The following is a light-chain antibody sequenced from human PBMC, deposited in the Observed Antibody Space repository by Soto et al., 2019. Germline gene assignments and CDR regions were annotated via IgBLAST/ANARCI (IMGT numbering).Light chain of an antibody. CDR1: SSDVGGYNY. V-gene: IGLV2-11*01. CDR3: CSYAGSYRYV. J-gene: IGLJ1*01. Sequence: QSALTHPLSVSWSPGHSVTISCTGTSSDVGGYNYVSWYQQHPGKAPKLMIYDVSKRPSGVPDRFSGSKSGNTASLTISGLQAEDEADYYCCSYAGSYRYVFGTGTKVTVL. CDR2: DVS.